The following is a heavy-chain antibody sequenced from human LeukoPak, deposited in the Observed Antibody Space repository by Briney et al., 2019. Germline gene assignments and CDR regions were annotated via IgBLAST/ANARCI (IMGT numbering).Heavy chain of an antibody. J-gene: IGHJ6*02. CDR2: INPSGGST. D-gene: IGHD2-15*01. V-gene: IGHV1-46*01. CDR3: ARIKGAYCSGGSCYYPANYYYGMDV. Sequence: ASVKVSCKASGYTFTSYYMHWVRQAPGQGLEWMGLINPSGGSTSSAQKFQGRVTMTRDTSTSTVYMELSSLRSEDTAVYYCARIKGAYCSGGSCYYPANYYYGMDVWGQGTTVTVSS. CDR1: GYTFTSYY.